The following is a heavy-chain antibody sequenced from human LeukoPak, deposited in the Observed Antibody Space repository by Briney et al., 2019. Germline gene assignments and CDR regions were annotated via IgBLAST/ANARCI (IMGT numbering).Heavy chain of an antibody. Sequence: GGSLRLSCTASGFTFGDYTMNWVRQAPGKGLEWVSLIYSGGTTDYADSVKGRFTISKDNSKNTVFLQMNSLTAEDTALYYCASLYCSRGSCAFDVWGQGTLVTVSS. CDR2: IYSGGTT. CDR1: GFTFGDYT. J-gene: IGHJ5*02. CDR3: ASLYCSRGSCAFDV. V-gene: IGHV3-66*01. D-gene: IGHD2-15*01.